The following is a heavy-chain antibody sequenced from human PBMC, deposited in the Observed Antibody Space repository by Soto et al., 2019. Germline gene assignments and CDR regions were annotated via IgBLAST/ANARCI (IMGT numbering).Heavy chain of an antibody. J-gene: IGHJ4*02. CDR1: GFTFSGSA. V-gene: IGHV3-73*01. Sequence: PGGSVRLSCAASGFTFSGSAMHWVRQASGKGLEWVGRIRSKANSYATAYAASVKGRFTISRDDSKNTAYLQMNSLKTEDTAVYYCTRYDAGYSGYDSPQPFDYWGQGTLVTVSS. D-gene: IGHD5-12*01. CDR3: TRYDAGYSGYDSPQPFDY. CDR2: IRSKANSYAT.